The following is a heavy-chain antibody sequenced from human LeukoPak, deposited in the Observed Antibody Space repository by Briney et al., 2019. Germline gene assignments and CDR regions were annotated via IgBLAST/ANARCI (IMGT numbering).Heavy chain of an antibody. CDR1: GFTFSSYW. J-gene: IGHJ4*02. CDR3: ARDYSYSSSAAPHT. CDR2: ISSSSSYI. V-gene: IGHV3-21*01. D-gene: IGHD6-6*01. Sequence: GGSLRLSCVASGFTFSSYWMSWVRQAPGKGLEWVSSISSSSSYIYYADSVKGRFTISRDNAKNSLYLQMNSLRAEDTAVYYCARDYSYSSSAAPHTWGQGTLVTVSS.